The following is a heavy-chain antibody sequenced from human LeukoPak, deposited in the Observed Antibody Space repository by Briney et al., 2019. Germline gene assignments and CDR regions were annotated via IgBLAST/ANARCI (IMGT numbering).Heavy chain of an antibody. CDR1: GFTFSKFA. Sequence: GGSLRVSCTASGFTFSKFAMSWVRQAPGKGLEWVASISGSDGTTYCADSVKGRFNISRDNSKQMLYLDMNSLTAEDTALYSCAKDANYYDSSGYLLPLHCWRQGSLVTVAS. J-gene: IGHJ4*02. V-gene: IGHV3-23*01. CDR3: AKDANYYDSSGYLLPLHC. D-gene: IGHD3-22*01. CDR2: ISGSDGTT.